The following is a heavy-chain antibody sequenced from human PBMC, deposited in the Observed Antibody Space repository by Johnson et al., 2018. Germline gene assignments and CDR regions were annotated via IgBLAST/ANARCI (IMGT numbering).Heavy chain of an antibody. V-gene: IGHV4-61*01. D-gene: IGHD5-18*01. Sequence: QVQLQESGPGLVKPSETLSLTCTVSGFSVTSGSYYWSWIRQTPGNGLEWIGYIFYGGSSKHNPSPKSRAFISVDTGKNQFSLNLRSVTPAVTALYYWARASVDTAMVGAFDIWGQGTMGAVSS. CDR1: GFSVTSGSYY. J-gene: IGHJ3*02. CDR3: ARASVDTAMVGAFDI. CDR2: IFYGGSS.